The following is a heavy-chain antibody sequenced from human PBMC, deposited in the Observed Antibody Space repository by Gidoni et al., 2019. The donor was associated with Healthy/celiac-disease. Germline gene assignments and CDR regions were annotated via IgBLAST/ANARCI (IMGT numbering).Heavy chain of an antibody. Sequence: EVQLVESGGGLVQPGRSLRLSCAASGFTFDDYAMHWVRQAPGKGLEWVSGISWNSGSIGYADSVKGRFTSSRDNAKNSLYLQMNSLRAEDTALYYCAKVYCSSTSCYSSSGYGFFDYWGQGTLVTVSS. D-gene: IGHD2-2*01. CDR1: GFTFDDYA. CDR3: AKVYCSSTSCYSSSGYGFFDY. V-gene: IGHV3-9*01. J-gene: IGHJ4*02. CDR2: ISWNSGSI.